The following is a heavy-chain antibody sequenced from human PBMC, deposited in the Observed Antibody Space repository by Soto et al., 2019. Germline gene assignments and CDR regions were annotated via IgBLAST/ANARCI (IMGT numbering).Heavy chain of an antibody. V-gene: IGHV4-39*01. CDR1: GGSTNSRSDY. CDR3: ARQPRGPGYGERGLYFDY. CDR2: VYYSGST. Sequence: SETLSLTCTVSGGSTNSRSDYWGWIRQPPGKGLEWIGSVYYSGSTHDNPSLQSRVTISVDTSRNQFSLNLISVTAADTAVYFCARQPRGPGYGERGLYFDYWGQGALVTVSS. J-gene: IGHJ4*02. D-gene: IGHD3-16*01.